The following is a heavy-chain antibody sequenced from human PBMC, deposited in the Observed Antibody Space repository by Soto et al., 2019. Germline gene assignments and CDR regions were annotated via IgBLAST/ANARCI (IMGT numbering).Heavy chain of an antibody. D-gene: IGHD1-7*01. CDR2: IMPVFPTP. V-gene: IGHV1-69*12. CDR1: GGTFSTSA. Sequence: QVQLVQSGAEVKKPGSSVKVSCKTSGGTFSTSAISWVRQAPGQGLEWVGGIMPVFPTPDYAQNFQGTVTITAADSTTAAYLELTSLRADDTAVYYCARDKDRLQLGGNYAYILDVWGQGTAITVSS. J-gene: IGHJ6*02. CDR3: ARDKDRLQLGGNYAYILDV.